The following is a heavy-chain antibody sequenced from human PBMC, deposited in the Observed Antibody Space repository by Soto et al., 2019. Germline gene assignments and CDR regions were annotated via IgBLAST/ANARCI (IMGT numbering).Heavy chain of an antibody. CDR2: ISYDGSNK. CDR1: GFTFSSYA. J-gene: IGHJ4*02. Sequence: QVQLVESGGGVVQPGRSLRLSCAASGFTFSSYAMHWVRQAPGKGLEWVAVISYDGSNKYYADSVKGRFTISRDNSKNTLYRQMNSLRAEDTAVYYCARGGDYGDYVDYWGQGTLVTVSS. CDR3: ARGGDYGDYVDY. D-gene: IGHD4-17*01. V-gene: IGHV3-30-3*01.